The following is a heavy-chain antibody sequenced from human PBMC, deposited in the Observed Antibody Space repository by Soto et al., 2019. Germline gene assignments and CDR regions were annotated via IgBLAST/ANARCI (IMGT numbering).Heavy chain of an antibody. Sequence: GGSLRLSCAASGFTFSSYGMHWVRQAPGKGLEWVAVIWYDGSNKYYADSVKGRFTISRDNSKNTLYLQMNSLRAEDTAVYYCARNLLHYYDSPTSHATIYYYYGMDVWGQGTTVTVSS. CDR3: ARNLLHYYDSPTSHATIYYYYGMDV. V-gene: IGHV3-33*01. D-gene: IGHD3-22*01. J-gene: IGHJ6*02. CDR1: GFTFSSYG. CDR2: IWYDGSNK.